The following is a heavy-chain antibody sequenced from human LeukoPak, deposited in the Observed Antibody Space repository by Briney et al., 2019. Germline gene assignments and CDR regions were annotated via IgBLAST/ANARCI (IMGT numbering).Heavy chain of an antibody. CDR3: ASDLSQTGAFNI. CDR2: IRYDGSNK. D-gene: IGHD7-27*01. J-gene: IGHJ3*02. CDR1: GFTFSSYG. Sequence: GGSLRLSCAASGFTFSSYGMHWVRQAPGKGLEWVAFIRYDGSNKYYADSVKGRFTISRDNSKNTLYLQMNSLRVEDTAVYYCASDLSQTGAFNIWGQGTMVTVSS. V-gene: IGHV3-30*02.